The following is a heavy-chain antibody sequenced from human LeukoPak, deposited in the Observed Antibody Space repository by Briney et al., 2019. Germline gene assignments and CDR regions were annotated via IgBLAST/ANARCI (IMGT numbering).Heavy chain of an antibody. D-gene: IGHD3-22*01. V-gene: IGHV5-51*01. Sequence: GESLKISCKGSGYSFTSYWIGWVRQMPGKGLEWMGIIYPGDSDTRYSPSFQGQVTISADKSISTAYLQWSSLKASDTAMYYSARAPRGDSSGYYFLNPWGQGTLVTVSS. CDR1: GYSFTSYW. J-gene: IGHJ5*02. CDR3: ARAPRGDSSGYYFLNP. CDR2: IYPGDSDT.